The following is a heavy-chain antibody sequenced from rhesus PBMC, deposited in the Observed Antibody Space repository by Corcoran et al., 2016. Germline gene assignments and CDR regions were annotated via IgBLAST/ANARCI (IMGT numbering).Heavy chain of an antibody. V-gene: IGHV5-2*01. Sequence: EVQLVQSGAEVKRPRESLKISCKTSGYSFTSYWVIWVRQMPGKGLEWMGAIDPSDSHTKATPSFQGQVTISADRSTSTASLQWSSLKASDSATYYCAKRASPTYWYFDIWGPGTPITISS. J-gene: IGHJ2*01. CDR1: GYSFTSYW. CDR3: AKRASPTYWYFDI. D-gene: IGHD1-38*01. CDR2: IDPSDSHT.